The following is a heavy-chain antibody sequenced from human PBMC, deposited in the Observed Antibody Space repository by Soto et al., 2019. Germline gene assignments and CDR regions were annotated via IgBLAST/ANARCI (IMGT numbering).Heavy chain of an antibody. V-gene: IGHV4-59*01. CDR2: IYYSGST. CDR1: GGSISSYY. Sequence: PSETLSLTCAVSGGSISSYYWSWIRQPPGKGLEWIGYIYYSGSTNYNPSLKSRVTISVDTSKNQFSLKLSSVTAADTAVYYCARGSHCDFRSGYKIYYYYGMDVWGQGTTVTVSS. J-gene: IGHJ6*02. CDR3: ARGSHCDFRSGYKIYYYYGMDV. D-gene: IGHD3-3*01.